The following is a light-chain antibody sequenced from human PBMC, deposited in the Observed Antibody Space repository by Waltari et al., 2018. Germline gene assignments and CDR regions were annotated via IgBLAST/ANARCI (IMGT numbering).Light chain of an antibody. CDR2: TAS. CDR1: QIINTF. Sequence: DIQMTQSPSSLSASVGDRVTITCRASQIINTFLNWYQQKPGEAPKLLIFTASRMQGGVPSRFSGSGSGTEFSLTISSLQADDFATYFCQQSFRIPYTFGQGTNVDI. CDR3: QQSFRIPYT. V-gene: IGKV1-39*01. J-gene: IGKJ2*01.